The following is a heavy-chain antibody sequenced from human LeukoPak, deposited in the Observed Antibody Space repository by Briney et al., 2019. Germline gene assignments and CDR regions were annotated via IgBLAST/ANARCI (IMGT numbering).Heavy chain of an antibody. D-gene: IGHD6-19*01. CDR3: ARQAVAGNGFDY. V-gene: IGHV4-39*01. CDR1: GGSISSSSYY. Sequence: PSETLSLTCTVSGGSISSSSYYWGWIRQPPGKRLEWIGTIYYSGNTYYNPSLKSRVSISVDTSKNQFSLKLSSVTAADTAVYYCARQAVAGNGFDYWGQGTRVTVSS. CDR2: IYYSGNT. J-gene: IGHJ4*02.